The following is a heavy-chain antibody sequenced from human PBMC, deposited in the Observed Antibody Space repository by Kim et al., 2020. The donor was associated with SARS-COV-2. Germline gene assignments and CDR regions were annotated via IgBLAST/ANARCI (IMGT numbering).Heavy chain of an antibody. CDR3: ARAGDIVVVPAATPWVTHAFDI. V-gene: IGHV7-4-1*02. CDR2: INTNTGNP. Sequence: ASVKVSCKASGYTFTSYAMNWVRQAPGQGLEWMGWINTNTGNPTYAQGFTGRFVFSLDTPVSTAYLQISSLKAEDTAVYYCARAGDIVVVPAATPWVTHAFDIWGQRTMVTVSS. CDR1: GYTFTSYA. D-gene: IGHD2-2*01. J-gene: IGHJ3*02.